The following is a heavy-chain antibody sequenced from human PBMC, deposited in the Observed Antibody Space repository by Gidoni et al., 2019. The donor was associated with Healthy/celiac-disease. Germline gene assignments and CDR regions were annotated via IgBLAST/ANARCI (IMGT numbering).Heavy chain of an antibody. CDR2: INPNSGGT. CDR3: AGDLLAQWELLEVGAFDI. Sequence: QVQLVQSGAEVKKPGASVKVSCKASGYTFTGYYMHWVRQAPGQGLEWMGWINPNSGGTNYAQKFQGRVTMTRDTSISTAYMELSRLRSDDTAVYYCAGDLLAQWELLEVGAFDIWGQGTMVTVSS. D-gene: IGHD1-26*01. V-gene: IGHV1-2*02. CDR1: GYTFTGYY. J-gene: IGHJ3*02.